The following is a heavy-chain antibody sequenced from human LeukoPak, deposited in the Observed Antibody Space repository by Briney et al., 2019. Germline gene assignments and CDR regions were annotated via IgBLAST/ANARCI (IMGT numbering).Heavy chain of an antibody. CDR3: ARDLDSSSWTRFDY. V-gene: IGHV3-21*01. D-gene: IGHD6-13*01. CDR2: ISSSSSYI. Sequence: GGSLRLSCAASGFTFSSYSMNWVRQAPGKGLEWVSSISSSSSYIYYADSVKGRFTISRDNAKNSLYLQMNSLRAEDTAVYYCARDLDSSSWTRFDYWGQGTLVTVSS. J-gene: IGHJ4*02. CDR1: GFTFSSYS.